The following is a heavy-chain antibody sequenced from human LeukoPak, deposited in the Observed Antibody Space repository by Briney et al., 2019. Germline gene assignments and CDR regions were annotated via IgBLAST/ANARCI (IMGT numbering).Heavy chain of an antibody. D-gene: IGHD2-2*01. V-gene: IGHV1-2*02. Sequence: GASVKVSCKASGYTFTGYYMHWVRQAPGQGLEWMGWINPNSGVTNYAQKFQGRVAVTRDTSISTAYMELSSLRSDDTAVYYCARGVESVVVPAAIRSGGWFDPWGQGTLVTVSS. J-gene: IGHJ5*02. CDR3: ARGVESVVVPAAIRSGGWFDP. CDR1: GYTFTGYY. CDR2: INPNSGVT.